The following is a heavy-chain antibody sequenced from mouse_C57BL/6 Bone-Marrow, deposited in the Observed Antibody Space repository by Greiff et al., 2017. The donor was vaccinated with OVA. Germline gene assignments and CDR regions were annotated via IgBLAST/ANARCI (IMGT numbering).Heavy chain of an antibody. Sequence: EVMLVESGGGLVKPGGSLKLSCAASGFTFSSYAMSWVRQTPEKRLEWVATISDGGSYTYYPDNVKGRFTISRDNAKNNLYLQMSHLKSEDTAMYYCARVPLASCAMDYWGQGTSVTVSS. J-gene: IGHJ4*01. D-gene: IGHD6-1*01. CDR2: ISDGGSYT. CDR1: GFTFSSYA. CDR3: ARVPLASCAMDY. V-gene: IGHV5-4*03.